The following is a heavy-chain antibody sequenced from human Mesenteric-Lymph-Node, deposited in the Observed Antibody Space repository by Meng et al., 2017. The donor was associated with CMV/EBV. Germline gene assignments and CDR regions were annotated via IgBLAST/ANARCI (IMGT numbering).Heavy chain of an antibody. Sequence: SETLSLTCAVYGGSFSGYYWSWIRQSPGKGLEWIGEINHSGSTNYNPSLKSRVTISVDTSKNQFSLKLSSVTAADTAVYYCARRTYGVWSGYYSFDYWGQGTLVTVSS. CDR3: ARRTYGVWSGYYSFDY. CDR2: INHSGST. V-gene: IGHV4-34*01. D-gene: IGHD3-3*01. J-gene: IGHJ4*02. CDR1: GGSFSGYY.